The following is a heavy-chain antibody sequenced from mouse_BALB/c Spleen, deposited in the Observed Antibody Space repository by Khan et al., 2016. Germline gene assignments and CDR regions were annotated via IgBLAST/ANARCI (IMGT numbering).Heavy chain of an antibody. CDR2: IWAGGST. CDR1: GFSLTSYG. D-gene: IGHD1-2*01. J-gene: IGHJ4*01. CDR3: ARDRRRNAMDY. V-gene: IGHV2-9*02. Sequence: QVQLKESGPGLVAPSQSLSITCTVSGFSLTSYGVHWVRQPPGSGLEWLGVIWAGGSTNYNSDLMSRLSISKDNSKSQVFLKMNCLQTDDTAMYYCARDRRRNAMDYWGQGTSVTVSS.